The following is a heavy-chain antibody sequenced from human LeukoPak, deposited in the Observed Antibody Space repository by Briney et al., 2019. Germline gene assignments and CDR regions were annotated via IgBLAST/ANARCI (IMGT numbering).Heavy chain of an antibody. Sequence: SETLSLTCAVYGGSFSGYYWSWIRQPPGKGLEWIGEINHSGSTNYNPSLKSRVTISVDTSKNQFSLKLSSVTAADTAMYYCARGFRRYSGSYLRNHNWFDPWGQGTLVTVSS. J-gene: IGHJ5*02. D-gene: IGHD1-26*01. CDR1: GGSFSGYY. CDR2: INHSGST. CDR3: ARGFRRYSGSYLRNHNWFDP. V-gene: IGHV4-34*01.